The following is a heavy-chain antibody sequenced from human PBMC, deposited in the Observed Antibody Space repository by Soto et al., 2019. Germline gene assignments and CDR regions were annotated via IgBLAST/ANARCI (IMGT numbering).Heavy chain of an antibody. CDR1: GFTFSDYA. CDR2: VSHDGRNT. J-gene: IGHJ4*02. Sequence: VQLVESGGGVVQPGRSLRLSCAASGFTFSDYAMHWVRQAPGKGLEWVAVVSHDGRNTHYADSVKGRFTISRDSSKNTVYLEMTSRRAEDTAVYYCEKGGRQWLVTSDFNYWGQGALVTVSS. V-gene: IGHV3-30*18. CDR3: EKGGRQWLVTSDFNY. D-gene: IGHD6-19*01.